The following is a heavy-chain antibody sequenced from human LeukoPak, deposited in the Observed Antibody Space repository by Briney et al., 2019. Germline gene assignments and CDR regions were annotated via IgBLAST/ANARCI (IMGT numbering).Heavy chain of an antibody. CDR2: IKQDGSEK. D-gene: IGHD6-13*01. Sequence: PGGSLRLSCAASGFTFSIYWMSWVRQAPGKGLEWVANIKQDGSEKYYVDSVKGRFTISRDNAKNSLYLQMNSLRAEDTAVYYCARDTPSSSWRYYFDYWGQGTPVTVSS. J-gene: IGHJ4*02. V-gene: IGHV3-7*01. CDR1: GFTFSIYW. CDR3: ARDTPSSSWRYYFDY.